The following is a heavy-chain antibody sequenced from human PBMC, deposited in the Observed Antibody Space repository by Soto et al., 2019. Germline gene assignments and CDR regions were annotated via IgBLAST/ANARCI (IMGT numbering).Heavy chain of an antibody. CDR2: INSSGSTI. D-gene: IGHD6-19*01. Sequence: GGSLILSCSASGFTFSDYSMSWIRQAPGKGLEWVSYINSSGSTIYYADAVKGLFTISRGNAKNSLYLQMNSLRAEDTAVYYCATAVGAPPVDDAFDIWGQGTMVTVSS. V-gene: IGHV3-11*01. CDR3: ATAVGAPPVDDAFDI. CDR1: GFTFSDYS. J-gene: IGHJ3*02.